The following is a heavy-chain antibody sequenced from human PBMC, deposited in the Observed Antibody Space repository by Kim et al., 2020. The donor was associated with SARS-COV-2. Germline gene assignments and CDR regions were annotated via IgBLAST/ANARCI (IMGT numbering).Heavy chain of an antibody. V-gene: IGHV4-59*01. CDR3: ARDHREWLQYTANWYFDL. Sequence: SETLSLTCTVSGGSISSYYWSWIRQPPGKGLEWIGYIYYSRSTNYNPSLKSRVTISVDTSKNQFSLKLSSVTAADTAVYYCARDHREWLQYTANWYFDLWGRGTLVTVSS. D-gene: IGHD3-3*01. CDR1: GGSISSYY. CDR2: IYYSRST. J-gene: IGHJ2*01.